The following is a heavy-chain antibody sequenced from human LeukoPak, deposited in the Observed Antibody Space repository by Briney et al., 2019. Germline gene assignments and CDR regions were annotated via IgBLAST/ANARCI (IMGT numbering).Heavy chain of an antibody. CDR2: ISGSGGST. D-gene: IGHD2-2*03. J-gene: IGHJ4*02. CDR3: AKLSGYATGWVFDF. CDR1: GFTCSAYV. Sequence: PGGSLRLSCAASGFTCSAYVMTWVRQAPGKGLEWVSSISGSGGSTFYADSVKGRFTISRDNSKNKVFLQMNSLRAEDTAEVYCAKLSGYATGWVFDFWGQGTLVSVSS. V-gene: IGHV3-23*01.